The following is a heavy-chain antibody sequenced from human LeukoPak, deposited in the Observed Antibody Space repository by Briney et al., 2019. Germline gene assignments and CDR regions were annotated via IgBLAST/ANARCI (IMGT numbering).Heavy chain of an antibody. D-gene: IGHD5-12*01. CDR1: GYSISGGHY. V-gene: IGHV4-38-2*02. CDR3: ARDRSGYSGYDFSKASDAFDI. J-gene: IGHJ3*02. CDR2: IYHSGNT. Sequence: SETLSLTCTVSGYSISGGHYWGWIRRPPGKGLEWIGSIYHSGNTYYNPSLKSRVTISVDTSKNQFSLKLSSVTAADTAVYYCARDRSGYSGYDFSKASDAFDIWGQGTMVTVSS.